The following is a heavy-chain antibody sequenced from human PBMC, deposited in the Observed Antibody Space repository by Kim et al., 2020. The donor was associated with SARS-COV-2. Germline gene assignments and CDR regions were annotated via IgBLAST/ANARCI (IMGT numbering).Heavy chain of an antibody. D-gene: IGHD3-10*01. CDR3: FYGHYSDS. Sequence: DGSEMYYVDSVKCRFTISRDNAKKFLYLQMNSLRVDDTAIYFCFYGHYSDSWGQGTRVTVSS. J-gene: IGHJ4*02. CDR2: DGSEM. V-gene: IGHV3-7*03.